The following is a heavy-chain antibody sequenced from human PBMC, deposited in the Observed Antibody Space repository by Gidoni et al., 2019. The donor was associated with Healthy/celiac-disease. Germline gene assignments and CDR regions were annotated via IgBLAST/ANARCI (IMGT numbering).Heavy chain of an antibody. CDR3: ARAGYCSSTSCTKNWFDP. CDR2: ISWNSGSI. D-gene: IGHD2-2*01. CDR1: GFTFDDSA. Sequence: EVQLVESGGGLVQPGRSLRLSCAASGFTFDDSAMHWVRQAPGKGLEWVSGISWNSGSIGYADSVKGRFTISRDNAKNSLYLQMNSLRAEDTALYYCARAGYCSSTSCTKNWFDPWGQGTLVTVSS. J-gene: IGHJ5*02. V-gene: IGHV3-9*01.